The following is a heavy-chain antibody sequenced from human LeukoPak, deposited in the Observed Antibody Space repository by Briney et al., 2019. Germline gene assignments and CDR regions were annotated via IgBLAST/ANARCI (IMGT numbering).Heavy chain of an antibody. CDR3: ARGGMEVSRPLYFDY. J-gene: IGHJ4*02. V-gene: IGHV1-69*05. CDR2: IIPIFGTA. CDR1: GGTFSSYA. D-gene: IGHD3-16*01. Sequence: ASVKVSCKASGGTFSSYAISWVRQAPGQGLEWMGGIIPIFGTATYAQKFQGRVTITTDESTSTAYMELSSRRSEDTAVYYCARGGMEVSRPLYFDYWGQGTLVTVSS.